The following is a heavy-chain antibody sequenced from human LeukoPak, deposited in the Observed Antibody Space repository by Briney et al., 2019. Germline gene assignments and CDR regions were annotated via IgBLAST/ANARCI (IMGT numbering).Heavy chain of an antibody. CDR1: AFTSSDYS. CDR3: AKDRYSSSWYAFDI. CDR2: ISGRSSTI. D-gene: IGHD6-13*01. Sequence: GGSLRLSCAASAFTSSDYSMNWVRQAPGKGLEWISYISGRSSTIYYADSVRGRFTISRDNAKNSLYLQMNSLRAEDMALYYCAKDRYSSSWYAFDIWGQGTMVTVSS. J-gene: IGHJ3*02. V-gene: IGHV3-48*01.